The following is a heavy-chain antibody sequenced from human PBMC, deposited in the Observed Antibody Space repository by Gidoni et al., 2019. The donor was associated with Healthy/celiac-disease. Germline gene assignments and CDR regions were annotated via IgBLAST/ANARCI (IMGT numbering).Heavy chain of an antibody. Sequence: EVQLVQSGAEVKKPGESLKISCKGSGYSFTSYWIGWVRQMPGKGLEWMGIIYPGDSDTRYSPSFQGQVTISADKSISTAYLQWSSLKAADTAMYYCARPWDGDYAHDAFDIWGQGTMVTVSS. CDR2: IYPGDSDT. D-gene: IGHD4-17*01. J-gene: IGHJ3*02. CDR1: GYSFTSYW. CDR3: ARPWDGDYAHDAFDI. V-gene: IGHV5-51*01.